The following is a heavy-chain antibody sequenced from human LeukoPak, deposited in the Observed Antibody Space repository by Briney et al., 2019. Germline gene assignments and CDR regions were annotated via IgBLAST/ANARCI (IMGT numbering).Heavy chain of an antibody. D-gene: IGHD4-4*01. CDR3: ARDPATVTMVWFDP. J-gene: IGHJ5*02. V-gene: IGHV3-74*01. Sequence: TGGSLRLSCAASGFTFSSYWMHWVRQAPGEGLVWVSRINSDGSSTSYADSVKGRFTISRDNAKNTLYLQMNSLRAEDTAVYYCARDPATVTMVWFDPWGQGTLVTVSS. CDR1: GFTFSSYW. CDR2: INSDGSST.